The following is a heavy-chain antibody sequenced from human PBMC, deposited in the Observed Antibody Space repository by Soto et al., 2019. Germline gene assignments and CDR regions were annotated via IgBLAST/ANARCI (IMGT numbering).Heavy chain of an antibody. J-gene: IGHJ6*03. V-gene: IGHV4-34*01. CDR1: GGSFSGYY. Sequence: SETLSLTCAVYGGSFSGYYWSWIRQPPGKGLEWIGEINHSGNTNYNPSLKSRVTISVDKSKNQFSLKLSSVTAADTAVYYCASRGLPCFEWFPTPLYYMDVWGKGTTVTVSS. CDR3: ASRGLPCFEWFPTPLYYMDV. CDR2: INHSGNT. D-gene: IGHD3-3*01.